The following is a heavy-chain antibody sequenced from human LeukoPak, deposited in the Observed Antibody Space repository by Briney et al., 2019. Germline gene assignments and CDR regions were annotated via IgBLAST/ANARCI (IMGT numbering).Heavy chain of an antibody. CDR2: INHSGST. J-gene: IGHJ4*02. CDR1: GGSFSGYY. D-gene: IGHD6-19*01. CDR3: ARGVTVAGSDDY. V-gene: IGHV4-34*01. Sequence: PSETLSLTCAVYGGSFSGYYWSWIRQPPGKGLEWIGEINHSGSTNYNPSLKSRVTISVDTSKNQFSLKLSSVTAADTAVYYCARGVTVAGSDDYWGQGTLVTVSS.